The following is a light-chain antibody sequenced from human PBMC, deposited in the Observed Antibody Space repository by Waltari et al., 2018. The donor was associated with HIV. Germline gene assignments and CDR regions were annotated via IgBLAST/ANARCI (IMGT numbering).Light chain of an antibody. J-gene: IGLJ3*02. CDR1: TSNIETQW. Sequence: QSVLTQPPSASGTPGQTVTISCSGSTSNIETQWVYWYQQLPGTAPKLLIYRNYKRPSGVPELFSVSTSGASASLVISGLRSEEEADYYCEAWDSTLKETLFGGRTKLTVL. CDR2: RNY. V-gene: IGLV1-47*01. CDR3: EAWDSTLKETL.